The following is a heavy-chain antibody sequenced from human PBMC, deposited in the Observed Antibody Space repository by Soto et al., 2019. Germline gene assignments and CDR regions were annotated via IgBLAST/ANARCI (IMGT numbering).Heavy chain of an antibody. V-gene: IGHV4-30-4*01. CDR2: IYYSGST. CDR3: ARDQAVVVPAATYYYGMDV. Sequence: SETLSLTCTVSGGSISSGDYYWGWIRQPPGKGLEWIGYIYYSGSTYYNPSLKSRVTISVDTSKNQFSLKLSSVTAADTAVYYCARDQAVVVPAATYYYGMDVWGQGTTVTVSS. CDR1: GGSISSGDYY. D-gene: IGHD2-2*01. J-gene: IGHJ6*02.